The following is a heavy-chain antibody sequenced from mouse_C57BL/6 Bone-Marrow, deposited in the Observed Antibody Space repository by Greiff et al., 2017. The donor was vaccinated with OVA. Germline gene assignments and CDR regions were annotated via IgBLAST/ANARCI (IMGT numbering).Heavy chain of an antibody. CDR2: ISYDGSN. J-gene: IGHJ3*01. V-gene: IGHV3-6*01. Sequence: EVQLQESGPGLVKPSQSLSLTCSVTGYSITSGYYWNWIRQFPGNKLEWMGYISYDGSNNYNPSLKNRISITRDTSKNQFFLKLNSVTTEDTATYYCASNYLFAYWGQGTLVTVSA. CDR3: ASNYLFAY. D-gene: IGHD2-1*01. CDR1: GYSITSGYY.